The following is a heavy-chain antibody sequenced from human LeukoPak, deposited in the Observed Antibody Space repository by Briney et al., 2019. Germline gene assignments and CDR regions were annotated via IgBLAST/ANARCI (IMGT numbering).Heavy chain of an antibody. J-gene: IGHJ5*02. V-gene: IGHV4-59*08. D-gene: IGHD1-1*01. CDR2: IHYSGST. Sequence: PSETLSLTCTVSGGSISNHYWSWIRQPPGKGLEWIGYIHYSGSTNYNPSLKSRATISVDTSKNQFSLKLSFMTAADTAVYFCSKGGTGATPVDWFDPWGQGTLVTVSS. CDR3: SKGGTGATPVDWFDP. CDR1: GGSISNHY.